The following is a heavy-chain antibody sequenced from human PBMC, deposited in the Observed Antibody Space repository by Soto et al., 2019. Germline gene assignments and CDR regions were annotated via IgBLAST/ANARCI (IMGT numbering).Heavy chain of an antibody. V-gene: IGHV4-34*01. Sequence: TSETLSLTCAVYGGSFSGYYWSWIRQPPGKGLEWIGEINHSGSTNYNPSLKSRVTISVDTSKNQFSLKLSSVTAADTAVYYCASGPSGSAFTDVWGSYRPFDYWGQGTLVTVSS. CDR2: INHSGST. J-gene: IGHJ4*02. CDR1: GGSFSGYY. D-gene: IGHD3-16*02. CDR3: ASGPSGSAFTDVWGSYRPFDY.